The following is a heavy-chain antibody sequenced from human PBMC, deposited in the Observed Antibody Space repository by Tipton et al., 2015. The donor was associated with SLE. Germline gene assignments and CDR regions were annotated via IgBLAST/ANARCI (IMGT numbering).Heavy chain of an antibody. CDR1: GFNVSNSF. Sequence: SLRLSCVASGFNVSNSFMHWVRRTPGKGLECISVIYRRGSTYYADSVKGRFTISRDGSTNTLYLQMNFLRAEDTAVYYCARDSRGLRFLDLNYYYGMDVWGQGTTVTVSS. V-gene: IGHV3-53*01. CDR2: IYRRGST. D-gene: IGHD3-3*01. J-gene: IGHJ6*02. CDR3: ARDSRGLRFLDLNYYYGMDV.